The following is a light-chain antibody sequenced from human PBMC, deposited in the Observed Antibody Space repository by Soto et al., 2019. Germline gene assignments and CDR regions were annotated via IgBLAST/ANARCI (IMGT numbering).Light chain of an antibody. CDR3: QQYGRSP. J-gene: IGKJ5*01. Sequence: EIGLTQSPGTLSLSPGERATLSCMASQSVSSSYLAWYQQKPGQAPRLLIYGASSRATGIPDRFSGSGSGTDFTLTISRLEPEDFAVYYCQQYGRSPFGQGQRLELK. CDR1: QSVSSSY. CDR2: GAS. V-gene: IGKV3-20*01.